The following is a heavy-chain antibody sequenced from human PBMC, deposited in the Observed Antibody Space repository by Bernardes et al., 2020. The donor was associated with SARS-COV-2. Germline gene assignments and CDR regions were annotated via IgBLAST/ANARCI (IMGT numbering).Heavy chain of an antibody. J-gene: IGHJ4*02. CDR3: AKVRTSGTADATAFDS. D-gene: IGHD1-1*01. V-gene: IGHV3-23*01. CDR2: IVRSGINK. Sequence: GGSLRLSCVASGFTFSSYTMNWVRQAPGKGLEWVSGIVRSGINKYYTDSVKGRFSISRDNSKNTLYLQMNSLRAEDTATYYCAKVRTSGTADATAFDSWGQGTLVTVSS. CDR1: GFTFSSYT.